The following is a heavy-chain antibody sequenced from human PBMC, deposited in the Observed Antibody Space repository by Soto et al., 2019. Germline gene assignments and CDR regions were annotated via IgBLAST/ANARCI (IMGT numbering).Heavy chain of an antibody. D-gene: IGHD3-22*01. CDR3: ASTYYYDSSGYKTPGGLDY. J-gene: IGHJ4*02. Sequence: SETLSLTCAVSGGSISSGGYSWSWIRQPPGKGLEWIGYIYYSGSTNYNPSLKSRVTISVDTSKNQFSLKLSSVTAADTAVYYCASTYYYDSSGYKTPGGLDYWGQGTLVTVSS. CDR2: IYYSGST. CDR1: GGSISSGGYS. V-gene: IGHV4-61*08.